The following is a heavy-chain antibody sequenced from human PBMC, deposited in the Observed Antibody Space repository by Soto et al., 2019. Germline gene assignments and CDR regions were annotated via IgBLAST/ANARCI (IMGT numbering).Heavy chain of an antibody. CDR2: INAGNGNT. CDR3: ARGGSIYWYFEL. V-gene: IGHV1-3*01. D-gene: IGHD1-26*01. CDR1: GYTFTSYA. Sequence: GASVKVSCKASGYTFTSYAIHWVRQDPGKRLEWMGWINAGNGNTKYSQKFQGRVTITRDTSASTAYMELSSLRSEDTAVYDCARGGSIYWYFELWGSGTLVTVDS. J-gene: IGHJ2*01.